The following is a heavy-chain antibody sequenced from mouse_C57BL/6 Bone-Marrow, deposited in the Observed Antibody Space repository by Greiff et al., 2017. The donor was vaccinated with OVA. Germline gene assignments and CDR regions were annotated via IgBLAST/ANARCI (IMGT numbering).Heavy chain of an antibody. V-gene: IGHV8-12*01. CDR1: GFSLSTSGMG. D-gene: IGHD2-4*01. CDR3: ARRRSSIYYDYGYAMDY. CDR2: IYWDDDK. J-gene: IGHJ4*01. Sequence: LKESGPGILQSSQTLSLTCSFSGFSLSTSGMGVSWIRQPSGKGLEWLAHIYWDDDKRYNPSLKSRLTISKDTSRNQVFLKITSVDTADTATYYCARRRSSIYYDYGYAMDYWGQGTSVTVSS.